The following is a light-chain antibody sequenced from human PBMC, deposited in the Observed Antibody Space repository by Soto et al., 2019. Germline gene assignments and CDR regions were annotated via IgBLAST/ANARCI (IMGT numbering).Light chain of an antibody. Sequence: DIVMTQSPLSLPVTPGEPASISCRSSQSLLHSNGYNYFDWYLQKPGQSPQLLVYLGSNRASGVPDRFSGSGSDTDFTLKISRVEAEDVGVYYCMQALQTPITFGQGTRLEIK. CDR3: MQALQTPIT. CDR2: LGS. CDR1: QSLLHSNGYNY. J-gene: IGKJ5*01. V-gene: IGKV2-28*01.